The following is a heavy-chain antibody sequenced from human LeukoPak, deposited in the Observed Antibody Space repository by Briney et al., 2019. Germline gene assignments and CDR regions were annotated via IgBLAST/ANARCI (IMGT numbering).Heavy chain of an antibody. V-gene: IGHV1-2*02. D-gene: IGHD5-24*01. J-gene: IGHJ5*02. CDR2: INPSSGGT. Sequence: ASVKVSCKASGFSFIDYLVHWVRQAPGQGLEWMGWINPSSGGTSYAQQFRGRVTMTRATSITTAYMELTGLTSDDTAVYYCARDQENNWFDPWGQGTLVTVSS. CDR1: GFSFIDYL. CDR3: ARDQENNWFDP.